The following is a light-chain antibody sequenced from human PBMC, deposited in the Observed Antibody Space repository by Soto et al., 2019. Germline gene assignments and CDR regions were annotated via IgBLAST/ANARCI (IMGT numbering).Light chain of an antibody. J-gene: IGKJ4*01. CDR3: VQHDTDPLT. CDR1: QGIRNA. Sequence: DIQMTQSPSSLSASVGDKVTITCRASQGIRNALAWYQQKPGKAPKRLIYGASTLQSGVPSRFRGSGSATEFTLTITSLQPEDFATYYCVQHDTDPLTFGGGTKVEIK. CDR2: GAS. V-gene: IGKV1-17*01.